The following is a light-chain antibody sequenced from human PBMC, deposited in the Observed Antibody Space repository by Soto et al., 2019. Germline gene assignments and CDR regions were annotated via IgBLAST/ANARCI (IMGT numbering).Light chain of an antibody. V-gene: IGKV1-5*03. CDR3: QQDNSYSWK. CDR1: QSISSW. J-gene: IGKJ1*01. CDR2: KAS. Sequence: IQMAFSRWPLSEYVGDTVIITRRASQSISSWLAWYQQKPGKAPKLLIYKASTLKSGVPSRFSGSGSGTEFTLTISSLQPDDFATYYCQQDNSYSWKFGQGTNVEI.